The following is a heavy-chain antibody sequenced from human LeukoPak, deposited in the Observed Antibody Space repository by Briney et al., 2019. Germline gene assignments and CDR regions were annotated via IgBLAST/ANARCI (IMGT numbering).Heavy chain of an antibody. V-gene: IGHV3-30*04. CDR2: ISYDGSNK. CDR3: AKDVVVVVAAYWFDP. CDR1: GFTFSSYA. Sequence: GGSLRLSCAASGFTFSSYAMHWVRQAPGKGLEWVAVISYDGSNKYYADSVKGRSTISRDNSKNTLYLQMNSLRAEDTAVYYCAKDVVVVVAAYWFDPWGQGTLVTVSS. J-gene: IGHJ5*02. D-gene: IGHD2-15*01.